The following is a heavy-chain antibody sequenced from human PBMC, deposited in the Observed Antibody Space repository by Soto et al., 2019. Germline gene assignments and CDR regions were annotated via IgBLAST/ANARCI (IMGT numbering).Heavy chain of an antibody. D-gene: IGHD3-10*01. CDR3: ARDRITMVRGVIIAYYYYGMAV. V-gene: IGHV1-69*12. CDR2: IIPIFGTA. Sequence: QVQLVQSGAEVKKPGSSVKVSCKASGGTFSSYAISWVRQAPGQGLEWMGGIIPIFGTANYAQKFQGRVTITADESTSTAYMELSSLRSEDTAVYYCARDRITMVRGVIIAYYYYGMAVWGQGTTVTVSS. CDR1: GGTFSSYA. J-gene: IGHJ6*02.